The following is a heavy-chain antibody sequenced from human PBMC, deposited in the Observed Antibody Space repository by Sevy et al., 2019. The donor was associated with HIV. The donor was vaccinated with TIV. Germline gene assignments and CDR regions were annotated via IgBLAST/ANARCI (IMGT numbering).Heavy chain of an antibody. V-gene: IGHV4-59*08. D-gene: IGHD1-26*01. J-gene: IGHJ6*04. CDR2: IPYSGST. CDR3: ARHTWGPSGYYGMDV. Sequence: SETLSLTCTVSGGSISSYYWSWIRQPPGKGLEWVGYIPYSGSTSYSPSLKSRITISVDTSKNQFSLKLKFVTAADTAVYYCARHTWGPSGYYGMDVWGKGTTVTVSS. CDR1: GGSISSYY.